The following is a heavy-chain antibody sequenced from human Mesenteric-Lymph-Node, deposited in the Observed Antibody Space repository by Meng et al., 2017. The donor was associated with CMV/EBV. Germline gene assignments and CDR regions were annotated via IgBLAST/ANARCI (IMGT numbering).Heavy chain of an antibody. CDR2: IYYSGST. Sequence: QLQLQESGPGLVKPSETLSLTCTVSGGSIRSSSYYWGWIRQPPGKGLEWIGSIYYSGSTYYNPSLKSRVTISVDTSKNQFSLKLSSVTAADTAVYYCARDGDYYDSSGYNPFDYWGQGTLVTVSS. D-gene: IGHD3-22*01. CDR1: GGSIRSSSYY. J-gene: IGHJ4*02. CDR3: ARDGDYYDSSGYNPFDY. V-gene: IGHV4-39*07.